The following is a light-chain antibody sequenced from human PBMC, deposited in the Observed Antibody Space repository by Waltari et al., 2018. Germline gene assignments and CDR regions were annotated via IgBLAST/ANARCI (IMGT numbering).Light chain of an antibody. CDR2: DVT. Sequence: QSALTQPASVSGSPGQSITISCTGTDNDVGTFNYVPWYQQHPGKVPKLMIYDVTNRPTGVSNRFSGSKSGNTASLTISGLQAEDEADYYCSSYTSLSTSVFGTGTKVTVL. CDR1: DNDVGTFNY. J-gene: IGLJ1*01. V-gene: IGLV2-14*03. CDR3: SSYTSLSTSV.